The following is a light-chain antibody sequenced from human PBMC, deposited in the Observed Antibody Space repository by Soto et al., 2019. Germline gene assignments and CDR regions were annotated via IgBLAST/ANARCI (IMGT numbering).Light chain of an antibody. CDR2: DAS. Sequence: EVVMTQSPATLSVSPGERSTLSCRASQSVTSNYLAWYQQKPGLAPRLLIYDASTRATGIPARFSGSGSRTDFTLTISSLEPEDFAVYYCQHRSIWPVSFGQGTRLEIK. J-gene: IGKJ5*01. CDR3: QHRSIWPVS. V-gene: IGKV3D-20*02. CDR1: QSVTSNY.